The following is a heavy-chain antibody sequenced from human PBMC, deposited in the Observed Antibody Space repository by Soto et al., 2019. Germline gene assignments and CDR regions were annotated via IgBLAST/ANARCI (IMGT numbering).Heavy chain of an antibody. Sequence: GSLRLSCAASGFPFSSYDMPWVRQATGKGLEWVSAIGTAGDTYYPGSVKGRFTISRENAKNSLYLQMNSLRAEDTAVYYCARDQRSGSYYYYYGMDVWGQGTTVTVSS. J-gene: IGHJ6*02. D-gene: IGHD1-26*01. CDR3: ARDQRSGSYYYYYGMDV. CDR1: GFPFSSYD. CDR2: IGTAGDT. V-gene: IGHV3-13*01.